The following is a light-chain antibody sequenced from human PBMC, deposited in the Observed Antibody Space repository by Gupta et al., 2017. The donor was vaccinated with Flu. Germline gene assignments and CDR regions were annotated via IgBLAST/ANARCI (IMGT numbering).Light chain of an antibody. CDR1: SSDIGSSGL. CDR3: CSYAPTSASWV. V-gene: IGLV2-23*02. J-gene: IGLJ3*02. Sequence: QSALTQPASVSGSPGHSITISCIGTSSDIGSSGLLSWYQLHPGKAPKVIIFEVKKRPSGVSDRFSGSISGTMASLTISGLQAEDEADYFCCSYAPTSASWVFGGGTKLAVL. CDR2: EVK.